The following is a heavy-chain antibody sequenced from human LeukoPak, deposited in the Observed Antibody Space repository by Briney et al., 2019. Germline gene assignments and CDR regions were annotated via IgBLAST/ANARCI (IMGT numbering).Heavy chain of an antibody. V-gene: IGHV3-66*01. Sequence: GGSLRLSCAASGFTFDDYGMSWVRQAPGKGLEWGSVIYSGGSTYYADCVKGRFTISRDNSKNPLYLQMNSLRAEDTAVYYCAKDRSYYDSSGYIYYFDYWGQGTLVTVSS. CDR1: GFTFDDYG. CDR2: IYSGGST. J-gene: IGHJ4*02. CDR3: AKDRSYYDSSGYIYYFDY. D-gene: IGHD3-22*01.